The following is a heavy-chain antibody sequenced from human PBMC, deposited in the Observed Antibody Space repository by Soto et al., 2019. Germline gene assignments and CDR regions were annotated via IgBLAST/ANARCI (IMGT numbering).Heavy chain of an antibody. V-gene: IGHV1-2*04. Sequence: QVQLVQSGAEVKKPGASVKVSCKASGYTFTGYYMHWVRQAPGQGLEWMGWINPNSGGTNYAQKFQGWVTMTRDTSISTAYMELSRLRSDDTAVYYCARDMFTMIPRGRYYGMDVWGQGTTVTVSS. J-gene: IGHJ6*02. CDR1: GYTFTGYY. CDR3: ARDMFTMIPRGRYYGMDV. CDR2: INPNSGGT. D-gene: IGHD3-22*01.